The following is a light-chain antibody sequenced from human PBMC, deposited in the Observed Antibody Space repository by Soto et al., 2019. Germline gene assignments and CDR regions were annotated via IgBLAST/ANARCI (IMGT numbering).Light chain of an antibody. Sequence: EIVMRQSPATRSVSPGERVTLSCRASQSVSSYLAWYQQKPGQAPRLLIYGASTRATGTPVRFSGSGSGTEFTLTISSLQSEDFVVYYCQQYNNWPLTFGGGTKVDIK. J-gene: IGKJ4*01. CDR1: QSVSSY. CDR3: QQYNNWPLT. V-gene: IGKV3-15*01. CDR2: GAS.